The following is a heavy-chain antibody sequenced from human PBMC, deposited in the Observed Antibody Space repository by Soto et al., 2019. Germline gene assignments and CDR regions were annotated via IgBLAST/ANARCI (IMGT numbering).Heavy chain of an antibody. Sequence: TLSLTCTVSGVSIHNSHSFWGWIRQPPGKGLEFIGTVYYSGGAHYNSSLKSRVTISVDTANNQVSLRMRSLTAADTAVYYCGRVVEGATRHTDLDSWGQGTLVTVSS. CDR3: GRVVEGATRHTDLDS. D-gene: IGHD2-21*01. J-gene: IGHJ5*01. V-gene: IGHV4-39*01. CDR1: GVSIHNSHSF. CDR2: VYYSGGA.